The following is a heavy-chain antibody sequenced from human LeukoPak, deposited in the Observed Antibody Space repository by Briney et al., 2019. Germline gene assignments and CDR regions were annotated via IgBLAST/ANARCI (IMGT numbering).Heavy chain of an antibody. V-gene: IGHV3-11*05. CDR3: ARDGVSRAPGH. Sequence: GGSLRLSCAASGFTFSDYYMNWIRQAPRKGLEWISYISSRGTYTKYADSMKGRFIISRDNAKNSVYLEMNSLRAEDTAVYYCARDGVSRAPGHWGQGTLVTVSS. J-gene: IGHJ4*02. D-gene: IGHD2-8*01. CDR1: GFTFSDYY. CDR2: ISSRGTYT.